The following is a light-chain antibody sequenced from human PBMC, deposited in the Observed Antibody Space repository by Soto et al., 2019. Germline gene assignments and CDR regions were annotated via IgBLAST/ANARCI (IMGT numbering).Light chain of an antibody. V-gene: IGKV1-12*01. J-gene: IGKJ4*01. CDR2: ATS. CDR3: QQANGFPLS. CDR1: QDISIY. Sequence: DIQMTQSPSSVSASVGDRVTFTCRASQDISIYLAWYQQKPGKAPKLLMYATSALQSGVPPRFSVSGSGTDFTLTISDLQPEDVAVYYCQQANGFPLSFGGGTRVDIK.